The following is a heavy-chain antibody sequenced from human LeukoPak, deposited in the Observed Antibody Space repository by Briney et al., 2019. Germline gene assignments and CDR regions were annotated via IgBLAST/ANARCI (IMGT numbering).Heavy chain of an antibody. J-gene: IGHJ3*02. V-gene: IGHV4-59*01. Sequence: NPSETLSLTCTVSGGSISSYYWSWIRQPPGKGLEWIAYIYYSGSTNYNPSLKSRVTISVDTSKNQFSLKLSSVTAADTAVYYCARRPLSGGRANDAFDIWGQGTMVTVSS. D-gene: IGHD2-15*01. CDR1: GGSISSYY. CDR3: ARRPLSGGRANDAFDI. CDR2: IYYSGST.